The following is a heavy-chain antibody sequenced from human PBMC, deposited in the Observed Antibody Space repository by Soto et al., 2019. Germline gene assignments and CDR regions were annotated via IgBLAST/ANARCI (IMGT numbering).Heavy chain of an antibody. V-gene: IGHV3-23*01. CDR1: GFTFSSYS. D-gene: IGHD3-22*01. J-gene: IGHJ4*02. CDR2: ISGSGSGT. Sequence: EVQLLQSGGGLVQPGGSLRLSCAASGFTFSSYSIYWVRQAPGKGLEWVSGISGSGSGTYYADSVKGRFTISRDNSKNTLDLQMNSLRADDTAVYYCAKGSSGYDDTFDYWGQGALVTVSS. CDR3: AKGSSGYDDTFDY.